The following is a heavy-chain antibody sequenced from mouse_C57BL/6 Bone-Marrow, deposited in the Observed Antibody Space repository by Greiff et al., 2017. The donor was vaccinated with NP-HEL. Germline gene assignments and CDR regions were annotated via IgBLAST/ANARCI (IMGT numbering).Heavy chain of an antibody. CDR3: AITYFDY. Sequence: DVHLVESGGGLVKPGGSLKLSCAASGFTFSDYGMHWVRQAPEKGLEWVAYISSGSSTIYYADTVKGRFTISRDNAKNTLFLQMTSLRSEDTAMYYCAITYFDYWGQGTTLTVSS. J-gene: IGHJ2*01. CDR2: ISSGSSTI. D-gene: IGHD1-1*01. V-gene: IGHV5-17*01. CDR1: GFTFSDYG.